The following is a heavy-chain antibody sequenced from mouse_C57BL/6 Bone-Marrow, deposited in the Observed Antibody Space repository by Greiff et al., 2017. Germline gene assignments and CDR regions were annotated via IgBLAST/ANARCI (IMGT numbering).Heavy chain of an antibody. Sequence: VQLQQSGADLARPGASVKMSCMASGYTFTNYTMHWVSQRPGQGLEWIAKICPGSGNTSSNEKFKGKATLTAEKASSTAYMQLISLTSDEAAVYFCARGRLRRMDYWGQGTSVTVSS. D-gene: IGHD2-4*01. CDR1: GYTFTNYT. CDR3: ARGRLRRMDY. J-gene: IGHJ4*01. V-gene: IGHV1-76*01. CDR2: ICPGSGNT.